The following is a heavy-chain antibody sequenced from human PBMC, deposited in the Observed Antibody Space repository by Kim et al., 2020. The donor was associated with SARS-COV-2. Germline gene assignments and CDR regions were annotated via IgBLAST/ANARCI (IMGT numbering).Heavy chain of an antibody. J-gene: IGHJ3*02. CDR3: ARVGSGSGADAFDI. Sequence: AASVKGRFTISRDYSKNSLYLQMNSLKTEDTAVYYCARVGSGSGADAFDIWGQGTMVTVSS. D-gene: IGHD3-10*01. V-gene: IGHV3-72*01.